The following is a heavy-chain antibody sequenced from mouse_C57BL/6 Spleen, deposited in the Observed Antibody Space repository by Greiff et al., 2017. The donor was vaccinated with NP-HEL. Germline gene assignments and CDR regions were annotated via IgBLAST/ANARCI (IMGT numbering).Heavy chain of an antibody. CDR1: GYTFTDYN. CDR3: ARSGLGRGGFDY. CDR2: INPNNGGT. J-gene: IGHJ2*01. V-gene: IGHV1-22*01. Sequence: EVQLQQSGPELVKPGASVKMSCKASGYTFTDYNMHWVKQSHGKSLEWIGYINPNNGGTSYNQKFKGKATLTVNKSSSTAYMELRSLTSEDSAVYYCARSGLGRGGFDYWGQGTTLTVSS. D-gene: IGHD3-1*01.